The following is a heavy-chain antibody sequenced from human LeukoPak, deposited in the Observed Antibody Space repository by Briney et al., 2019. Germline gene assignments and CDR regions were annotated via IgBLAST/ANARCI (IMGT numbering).Heavy chain of an antibody. CDR3: ARGPEHIVVVTAIYNWFDP. CDR2: ISYDGSNK. Sequence: QPGRSLRLSCAASGFTFSSHAMHWVRQAPGKGLEWVAVISYDGSNKYYADSVKGRFTISRDNSKNTLYLQMNSLRAEDTAVYYCARGPEHIVVVTAIYNWFDPWGQGTLVTVSS. V-gene: IGHV3-30-3*01. CDR1: GFTFSSHA. J-gene: IGHJ5*02. D-gene: IGHD2-21*02.